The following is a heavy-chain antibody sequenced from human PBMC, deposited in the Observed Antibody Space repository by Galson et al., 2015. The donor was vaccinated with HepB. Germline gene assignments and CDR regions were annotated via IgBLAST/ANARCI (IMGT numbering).Heavy chain of an antibody. CDR2: IKQDGSDK. D-gene: IGHD3-9*01. V-gene: IGHV3-7*03. CDR1: GFTFSGAW. CDR3: ARSRIIFSHYDILTGYPYYFDY. Sequence: SLRLSCAVSGFTFSGAWMSWVRQAPGKGLEWVATIKQDGSDKYHVDSVKGRFTISRDNAKNSLFLQMISLRAEDTAVYYCARSRIIFSHYDILTGYPYYFDYWGQGTLVTGSA. J-gene: IGHJ4*02.